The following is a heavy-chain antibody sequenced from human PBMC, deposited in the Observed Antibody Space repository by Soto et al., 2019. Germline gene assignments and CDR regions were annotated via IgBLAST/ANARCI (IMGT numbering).Heavy chain of an antibody. J-gene: IGHJ6*02. CDR3: ARDLIVVVPAAIPYYYYYGMDV. V-gene: IGHV6-1*01. CDR1: GDSVSSNSAA. Sequence: SQTLSLTCAISGDSVSSNSAAWNWIRQSPSRGLEWLGRTYYRSKWYNDYAVSVKGRITINPDTSKNQFSLQLNSVTPEDTAVYYCARDLIVVVPAAIPYYYYYGMDVWGQGTTVTVAS. D-gene: IGHD2-2*01. CDR2: TYYRSKWYN.